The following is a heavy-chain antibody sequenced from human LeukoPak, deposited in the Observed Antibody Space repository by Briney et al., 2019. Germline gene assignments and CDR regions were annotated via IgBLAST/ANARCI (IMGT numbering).Heavy chain of an antibody. Sequence: SETLSLTCTVSGGSISSSSYYWGWIRQPPGKGLEWIGRIYYSGSTYYNPSLKSRVTISVDTPKNQFSLKLSSVTAADTAVYYCAVGDFAGVGRHNWFDPWGQRTLVTVSS. CDR3: AVGDFAGVGRHNWFDP. V-gene: IGHV4-39*01. J-gene: IGHJ5*02. D-gene: IGHD4-17*01. CDR1: GGSISSSSYY. CDR2: IYYSGST.